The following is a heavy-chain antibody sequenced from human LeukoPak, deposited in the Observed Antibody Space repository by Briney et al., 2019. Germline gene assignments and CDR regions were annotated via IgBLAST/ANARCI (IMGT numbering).Heavy chain of an antibody. CDR2: ISSTGGRT. CDR3: AKDKWETQLGYFDY. CDR1: GFTVSSNY. D-gene: IGHD1-26*01. J-gene: IGHJ4*02. V-gene: IGHV3-53*01. Sequence: PGGSLRLSCAASGFTVSSNYMSWVRQAPGKGLKWVSGISSTGGRTLYADSVKGRFTISRDNSKNTLYLQMNSLRAEDTAVYYCAKDKWETQLGYFDYWGQGTLVTVSS.